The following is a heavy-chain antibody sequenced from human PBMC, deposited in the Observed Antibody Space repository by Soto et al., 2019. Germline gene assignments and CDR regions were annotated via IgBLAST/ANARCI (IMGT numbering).Heavy chain of an antibody. CDR2: MNPNSGNT. CDR3: ASTTVPTVFAY. V-gene: IGHV1-8*01. Sequence: ASVKVSCKASGYTFTSYDINWVRQATGQGLEYLGWMNPNSGNTGYVQKLQGRVTMTTDTSTSTAYMELRSLRSDDTAVYYCASTTVPTVFAYWGQGTLVTVSS. D-gene: IGHD4-17*01. CDR1: GYTFTSYD. J-gene: IGHJ4*02.